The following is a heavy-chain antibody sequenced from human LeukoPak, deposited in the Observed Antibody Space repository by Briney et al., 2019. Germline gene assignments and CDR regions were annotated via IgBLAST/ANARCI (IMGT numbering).Heavy chain of an antibody. J-gene: IGHJ6*02. D-gene: IGHD5-18*01. Sequence: PGGSLRLSCAASGFTFSSYGMHWVRQAPGKGLEWVAVIWYDGSNKYYADSVKGRFTISRDNSKNTLYLQMNSLRAEDTAVYYCARGRVEDTAMARPDYYYYGMDVWGQGTTVTVSS. CDR1: GFTFSSYG. V-gene: IGHV3-33*01. CDR3: ARGRVEDTAMARPDYYYYGMDV. CDR2: IWYDGSNK.